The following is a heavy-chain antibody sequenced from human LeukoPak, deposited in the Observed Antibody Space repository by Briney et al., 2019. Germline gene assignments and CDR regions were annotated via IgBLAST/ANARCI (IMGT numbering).Heavy chain of an antibody. J-gene: IGHJ6*02. CDR3: ASGPSSWGYRDYFYYGMDV. V-gene: IGHV3-11*01. CDR2: ISSTSRSI. D-gene: IGHD3-16*02. CDR1: GFTFSDYY. Sequence: GGSLGLSCAASGFTFSDYYMSWIRQAPGKGLEWVSYISSTSRSICYADSVKGRFTVSRDNAQNSVYLQMNSLRGEDTAVYYCASGPSSWGYRDYFYYGMDVWGQGTTVTVSS.